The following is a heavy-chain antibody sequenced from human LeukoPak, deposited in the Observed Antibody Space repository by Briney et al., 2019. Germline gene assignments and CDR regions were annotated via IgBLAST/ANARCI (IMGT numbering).Heavy chain of an antibody. CDR2: IFYSGST. CDR3: ARHPLKAYVSDWFDP. V-gene: IGHV4-39*01. D-gene: IGHD3-10*02. Sequence: SETLSLTCTVSGGSISSRSYYWGWLRQPPGKGLEWIASIFYSGSTYHNPSHKSRVTISVDTSKSQFSLKLSSVTAADTAVYFCARHPLKAYVSDWFDPWGQGTLVTVSS. J-gene: IGHJ5*02. CDR1: GGSISSRSYY.